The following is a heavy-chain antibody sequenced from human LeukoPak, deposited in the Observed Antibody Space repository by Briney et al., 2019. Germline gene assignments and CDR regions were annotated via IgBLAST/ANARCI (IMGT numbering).Heavy chain of an antibody. Sequence: QTGGSLRLSCAASGFNFRSNGMYWVRQAPGKGLEWVAVIWYDGSNKYYGGSVKGRFTVSRDNSKNTLYLQMNSLRAEDTAVYYCARGGTSAAGIDYWGQGTLVTVSS. CDR2: IWYDGSNK. CDR3: ARGGTSAAGIDY. D-gene: IGHD6-13*01. CDR1: GFNFRSNG. J-gene: IGHJ4*02. V-gene: IGHV3-33*07.